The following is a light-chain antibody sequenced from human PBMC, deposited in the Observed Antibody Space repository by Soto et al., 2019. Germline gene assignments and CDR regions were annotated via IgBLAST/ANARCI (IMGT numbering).Light chain of an antibody. J-gene: IGLJ1*01. CDR3: SSYTPTSTYV. CDR1: SSDVGGYNY. V-gene: IGLV2-14*01. CDR2: EVS. Sequence: QSALTQPASVSGSPGQSITISCTGTSSDVGGYNYVSWYQHHPGKAPKLMIYEVSSRPSGVSNRFSGSKSGNTASLTISGLQAEDEADYYCSSYTPTSTYVFGTGTKLTVL.